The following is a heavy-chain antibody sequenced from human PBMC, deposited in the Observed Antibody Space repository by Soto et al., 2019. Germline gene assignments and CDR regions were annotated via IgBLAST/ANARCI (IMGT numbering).Heavy chain of an antibody. CDR1: GGTFSSYA. Sequence: AASVKVSCKASGGTFSSYAISWVRQAPGQGLEWMGGIIPIFGTANYAQKFQGRVTITADESTSTAYMELSSLRSEDTAVYYCARDHYDSSGYYPNWFDPWGQGTLVTVSS. J-gene: IGHJ5*02. D-gene: IGHD3-22*01. V-gene: IGHV1-69*13. CDR2: IIPIFGTA. CDR3: ARDHYDSSGYYPNWFDP.